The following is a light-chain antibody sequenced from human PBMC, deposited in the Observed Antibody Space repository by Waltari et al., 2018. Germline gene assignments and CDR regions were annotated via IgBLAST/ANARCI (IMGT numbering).Light chain of an antibody. CDR3: QAWDSNTGV. CDR1: QLRDKY. J-gene: IGLJ3*02. Sequence: SYELTHPPSVSVSPAQTARITCSGDQLRDKYGYWYQPKAGQSPVLVMFQDTKRPSGIPERFSGSNCGNTATLTISGTQAMDEADYYCQAWDSNTGVFGGGTKLTVL. CDR2: QDT. V-gene: IGLV3-1*01.